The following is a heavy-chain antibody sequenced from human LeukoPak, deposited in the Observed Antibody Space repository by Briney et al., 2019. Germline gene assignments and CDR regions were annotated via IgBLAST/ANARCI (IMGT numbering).Heavy chain of an antibody. V-gene: IGHV3-48*01. D-gene: IGHD6-13*01. Sequence: GGSLRLSCAASGFTFSNYSMNWVRQAPGKGLEWVSYISRSSTTIYYADSVKGRFTISRDNAKNSLYLQMNSLRAEDAAVYYCATSGYSSSWYFGWGQGTLVTVSS. CDR2: ISRSSTTI. J-gene: IGHJ4*02. CDR1: GFTFSNYS. CDR3: ATSGYSSSWYFG.